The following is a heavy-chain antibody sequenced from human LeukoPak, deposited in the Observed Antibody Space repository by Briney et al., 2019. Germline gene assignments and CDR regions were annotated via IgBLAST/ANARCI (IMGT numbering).Heavy chain of an antibody. CDR1: GYTFTGYY. Sequence: GASVKVSCKASGYTFTGYYMHWVRQAPGQGLEWMGWINPNSGGTNYAQKFQGRVTMTRDTSISTAHMELSRLRSDDTAVYYCARCGSSSWYLSYYYYMDVWGKGTTVTISS. CDR3: ARCGSSSWYLSYYYYMDV. CDR2: INPNSGGT. J-gene: IGHJ6*03. D-gene: IGHD6-13*01. V-gene: IGHV1-2*02.